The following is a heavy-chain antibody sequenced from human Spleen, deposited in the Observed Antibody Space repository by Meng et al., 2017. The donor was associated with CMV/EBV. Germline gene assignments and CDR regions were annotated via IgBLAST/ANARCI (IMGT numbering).Heavy chain of an antibody. CDR1: GFTFSSYE. J-gene: IGHJ6*02. CDR3: ARAQLPAHVGSYRYYYYYAMDV. V-gene: IGHV1-2*02. CDR2: IYSGGGT. D-gene: IGHD1-26*01. Sequence: GESLKISCAASGFTFSSYEMNWVRQAPGKGLEWVSVIYSGGGTNYAQRFQGRVTVTRDTSINTAYMELTRLTSDDTAVYYCARAQLPAHVGSYRYYYYYAMDVWGQGTTVTVSS.